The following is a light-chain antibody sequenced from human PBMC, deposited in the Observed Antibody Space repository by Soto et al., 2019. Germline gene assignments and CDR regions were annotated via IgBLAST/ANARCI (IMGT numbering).Light chain of an antibody. CDR1: SGHSSYA. CDR2: VKSDGSH. Sequence: QPVLTQSPSASASLGASVKLTCTLSSGHSSYAIAWHQQQPEKGPRYLMKVKSDGSHIRGDGIPDRFSGSSSGAERYLTISSLQSDDEADYYCQTWGTGIRVFGGGTKLTVL. V-gene: IGLV4-69*01. J-gene: IGLJ2*01. CDR3: QTWGTGIRV.